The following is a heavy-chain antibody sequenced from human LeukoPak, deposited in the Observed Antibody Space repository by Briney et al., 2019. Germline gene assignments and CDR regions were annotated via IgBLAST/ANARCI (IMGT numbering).Heavy chain of an antibody. CDR3: ARVVAREYYAPHE. D-gene: IGHD3-16*01. Sequence: SETLSLTCTVSGGSISSYYWSWIRQPPGKGLEWIGYIYYSGSTNYNPSLKSRVTISVDTSKNQFSLKLSSVTAADTALYYCARVVAREYYAPHEWGQGTLVTVSS. CDR1: GGSISSYY. V-gene: IGHV4-59*01. J-gene: IGHJ4*02. CDR2: IYYSGST.